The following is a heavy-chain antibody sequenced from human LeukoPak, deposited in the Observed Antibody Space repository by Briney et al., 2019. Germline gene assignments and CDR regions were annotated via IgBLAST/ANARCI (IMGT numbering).Heavy chain of an antibody. V-gene: IGHV3-74*01. CDR1: GFTFSSYW. D-gene: IGHD6-19*01. CDR2: INSDGSST. Sequence: GGSLRLSCAASGFTFSSYWMHWVRQAPGKGLVWVSRINSDGSSTSYADSVKGRFTISRDNAKNTLYLQMNSLRAEDTAVYYCAREGPRAVARIDYWGQGTLVTVSS. CDR3: AREGPRAVARIDY. J-gene: IGHJ4*02.